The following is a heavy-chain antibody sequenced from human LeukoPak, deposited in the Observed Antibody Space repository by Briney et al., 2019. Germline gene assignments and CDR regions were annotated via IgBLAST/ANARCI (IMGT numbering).Heavy chain of an antibody. Sequence: PGGSLRLSCSASGFTFSSYAMHWVRQAPGKGLEYVSAIISNGGNTHYADSVKGRFTISRDNSKNTLYLQMSSLRPEDTAVYYCVKGEGSSSWSVYFDYWGQGTLVTVSS. J-gene: IGHJ4*02. CDR3: VKGEGSSSWSVYFDY. D-gene: IGHD6-13*01. V-gene: IGHV3-64D*09. CDR1: GFTFSSYA. CDR2: IISNGGNT.